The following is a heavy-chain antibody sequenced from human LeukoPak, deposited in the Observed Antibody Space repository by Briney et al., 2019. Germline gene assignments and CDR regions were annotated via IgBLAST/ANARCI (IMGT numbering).Heavy chain of an antibody. CDR3: ARSGGPYYYDSSGYYPDY. J-gene: IGHJ4*02. V-gene: IGHV3-7*01. CDR2: INQDGSEI. D-gene: IGHD3-22*01. Sequence: GGSLRLSCAASGFTFSSYWMSWVRQAPGKGLEWVANINQDGSEIYFVDSVKGRFTISRDNAKNSLYLQMNSLRAEDTAVYYCARSGGPYYYDSSGYYPDYWGQGTLVTVSS. CDR1: GFTFSSYW.